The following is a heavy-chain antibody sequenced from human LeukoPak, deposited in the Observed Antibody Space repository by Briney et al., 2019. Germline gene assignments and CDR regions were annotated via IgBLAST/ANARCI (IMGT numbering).Heavy chain of an antibody. CDR3: TRDIIR. J-gene: IGHJ4*02. D-gene: IGHD3-10*01. CDR2: ISTNGRST. CDR1: GFTFSDFW. Sequence: GGSLRLSCAASGFTFSDFWMHWVRQAPGKGPVWVSRISTNGRSTSYADSVKGRFTISRDNAKSTLYLQMNSLRAEDTAVYYCTRDIIRWGQGTLVTVSP. V-gene: IGHV3-74*01.